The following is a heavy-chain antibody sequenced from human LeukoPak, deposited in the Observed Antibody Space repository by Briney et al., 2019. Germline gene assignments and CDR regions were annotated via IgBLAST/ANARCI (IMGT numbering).Heavy chain of an antibody. V-gene: IGHV3-7*03. Sequence: GGSLRLSCAASGFTFKRHWMNWVRQAPGKGLEWVANIKQGGGERNYVDSVKGRFTISRDDAKNSLYLQLNSLRVEDTAIYYCARGPDYGARTDYLDYWGQGALVTVSS. CDR1: GFTFKRHW. J-gene: IGHJ4*02. CDR2: IKQGGGER. D-gene: IGHD4-17*01. CDR3: ARGPDYGARTDYLDY.